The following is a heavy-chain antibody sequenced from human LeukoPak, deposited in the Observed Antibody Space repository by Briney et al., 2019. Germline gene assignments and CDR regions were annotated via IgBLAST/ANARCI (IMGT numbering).Heavy chain of an antibody. CDR2: TSSSSGYK. Sequence: GGSLRLSCAASGFSFSSFSMNWVRQAPGKGLEWVSSTSSSSGYKYYADSMKGRFTVSRDNAKNSLYLQMNSLRVEDTAVYFCAREGLAAAGLDYWGQGTLVTVSS. J-gene: IGHJ4*02. D-gene: IGHD6-13*01. V-gene: IGHV3-21*01. CDR3: AREGLAAAGLDY. CDR1: GFSFSSFS.